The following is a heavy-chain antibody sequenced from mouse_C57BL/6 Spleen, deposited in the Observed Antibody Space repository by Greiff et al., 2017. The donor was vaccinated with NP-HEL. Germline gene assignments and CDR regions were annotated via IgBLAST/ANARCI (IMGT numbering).Heavy chain of an antibody. J-gene: IGHJ3*01. CDR3: ARGDYGPWFAY. CDR1: GYTFTDYY. CDR2: IYPGSGNT. D-gene: IGHD1-1*01. Sequence: VKLMESGAELVRPGASVKLSCKASGYTFTDYYINWVKQRPGQGLEWIARIYPGSGNTYYNEKFKGKATLTAEKSSSTAYMQLSSLTSEDSAVYFCARGDYGPWFAYWGQGTLVTVSA. V-gene: IGHV1-76*01.